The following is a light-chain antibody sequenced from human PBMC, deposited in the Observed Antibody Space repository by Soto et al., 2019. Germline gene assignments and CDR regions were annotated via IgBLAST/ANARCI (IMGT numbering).Light chain of an antibody. CDR2: GAS. CDR1: QSLSNNF. V-gene: IGKV3-20*01. CDR3: QQYATSPLT. J-gene: IGKJ4*01. Sequence: DIVLTQSPGTLSLSPGDRAALSCGASQSLSNNFLAWYQHKPGQAPRLLISGASSRATGIPDRFSGSGSGTDFTLTITRVEPEDFAVYYCQQYATSPLTFGGGTKVEIK.